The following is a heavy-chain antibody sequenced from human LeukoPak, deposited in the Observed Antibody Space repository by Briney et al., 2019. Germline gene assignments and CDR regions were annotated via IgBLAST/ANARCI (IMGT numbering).Heavy chain of an antibody. CDR2: ISYDESNE. CDR1: GFTFGSYA. D-gene: IGHD6-19*01. Sequence: GGSLRLSCAASGFTFGSYAMHWVRQAPGKGLVWVAIISYDESNEYYAYSVKGRFTISRDNSKNTLYLQMNSLRPEETAVYYCATELREGDSGSQYFQHWGQGTLVTVSS. V-gene: IGHV3-30*04. CDR3: ATELREGDSGSQYFQH. J-gene: IGHJ1*01.